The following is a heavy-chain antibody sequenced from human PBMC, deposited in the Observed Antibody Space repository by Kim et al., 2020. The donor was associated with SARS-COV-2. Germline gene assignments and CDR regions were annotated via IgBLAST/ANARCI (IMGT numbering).Heavy chain of an antibody. J-gene: IGHJ4*02. V-gene: IGHV3-30*18. CDR2: ISYDGRNK. D-gene: IGHD3-3*01. Sequence: GGSLRLSCAASGFTFSSYGMHWVRQAPGKGLEWVAVISYDGRNKYYADSVKGRFTISRDNSKNTLYLQMNSLRAEDTAVYYCAKLIFYDFWSGSSMDYWGQGTLVTVSS. CDR1: GFTFSSYG. CDR3: AKLIFYDFWSGSSMDY.